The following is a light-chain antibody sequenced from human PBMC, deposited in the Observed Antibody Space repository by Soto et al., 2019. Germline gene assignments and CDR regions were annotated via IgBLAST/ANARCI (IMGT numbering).Light chain of an antibody. CDR1: QSVSSSY. J-gene: IGKJ4*01. V-gene: IGKV3D-20*02. CDR3: QEGTYWPA. Sequence: IVLTHSPCPLSLSPKESATVCCRASQSVSSSYLAWYQQKPGQAPRLIIYDASVRATGIPARFSGSGSGTDFTLTISSLEPEDFAVYYCQEGTYWPAFGGGTKVDIK. CDR2: DAS.